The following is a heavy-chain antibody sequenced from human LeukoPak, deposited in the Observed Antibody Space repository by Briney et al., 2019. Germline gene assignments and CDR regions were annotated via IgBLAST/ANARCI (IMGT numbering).Heavy chain of an antibody. V-gene: IGHV3-30*03. CDR1: GFTFSSYG. J-gene: IGHJ4*02. CDR2: ISYDGSNK. Sequence: GGSLRLSCAASGFTFSSYGMHWVRQAPGKGLEWVAVISYDGSNKYYADSVKGRFTISRDNSKNTLYLQMNSLRAEDTAVYYCARERAPYDSFDYWGQGTLVTVSS. CDR3: ARERAPYDSFDY. D-gene: IGHD3-22*01.